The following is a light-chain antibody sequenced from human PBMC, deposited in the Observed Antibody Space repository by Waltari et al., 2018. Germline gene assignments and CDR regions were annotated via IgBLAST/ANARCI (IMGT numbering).Light chain of an antibody. CDR1: QSSSSW. Sequence: DIQMTQSPSPLSASVGDRVTITCRASQSSSSWLAWYQQKPGKAPKLLIYKASSLESGVPSRFSGSGSGTEFTLTISSLQPDDFATYYCQQYNSYSRTFGQGTKLEI. V-gene: IGKV1-5*03. CDR3: QQYNSYSRT. J-gene: IGKJ2*01. CDR2: KAS.